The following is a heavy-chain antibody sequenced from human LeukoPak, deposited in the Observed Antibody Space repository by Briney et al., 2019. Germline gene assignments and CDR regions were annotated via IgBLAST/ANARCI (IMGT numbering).Heavy chain of an antibody. V-gene: IGHV4-30-2*01. CDR1: GGSISSGGYS. CDR3: ARPGSSGWYLYYFDY. Sequence: SETLSLTCTVSGGSISSGGYSWSWIRQPPGKGLEWIGYIYHSGSTYYNPSLKSRVTISVDTSKNQFSLELRSVTATDTAVYYCARPGSSGWYLYYFDYWGQGTLVTVSS. CDR2: IYHSGST. D-gene: IGHD6-19*01. J-gene: IGHJ4*02.